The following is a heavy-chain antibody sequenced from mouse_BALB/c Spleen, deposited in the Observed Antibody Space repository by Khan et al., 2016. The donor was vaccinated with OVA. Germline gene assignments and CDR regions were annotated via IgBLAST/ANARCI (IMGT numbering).Heavy chain of an antibody. CDR1: GFTFSAYS. D-gene: IGHD4-1*01. CDR2: INSAGYYT. Sequence: EVQLVESGGDLMKPGGSLKLSCAASGFTFSAYSMSWVRQTPDKRLEWVASINSAGYYTYYPDSVQGRFTISRNNAKNTLSLQMNSLKSEDTAIYYCASHLTGSFAYWGQGTLVTVSA. CDR3: ASHLTGSFAY. V-gene: IGHV5-6*01. J-gene: IGHJ3*01.